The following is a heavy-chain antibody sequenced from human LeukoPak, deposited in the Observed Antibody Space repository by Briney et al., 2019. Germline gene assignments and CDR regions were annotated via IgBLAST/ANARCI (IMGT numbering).Heavy chain of an antibody. J-gene: IGHJ3*02. CDR3: ARGGSYLSAFDI. D-gene: IGHD1-26*01. Sequence: GGSLRLSCAPSGFTFSRYAMSWVRQAPGKGLEWVSSISGSSGNTYYADSVKGRFTISRDNSKNTLYLQMNSLRAEDTAVYYCARGGSYLSAFDIWGQGTMVTVSS. V-gene: IGHV3-23*01. CDR1: GFTFSRYA. CDR2: ISGSSGNT.